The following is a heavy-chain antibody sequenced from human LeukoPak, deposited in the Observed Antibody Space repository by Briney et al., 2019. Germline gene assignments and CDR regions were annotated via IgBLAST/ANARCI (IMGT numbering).Heavy chain of an antibody. D-gene: IGHD6-19*01. CDR1: GYSFISSD. CDR3: ARGYKPAYSTGWSIFDY. Sequence: ASVKVSCKASGYSFISSDINWVRQATGQGLEWMGWMNTNSGNTAYAQKFQGRVTMTRNTSVDTAYMELSSLKCDDTAVYYCARGYKPAYSTGWSIFDYWGQGTLVAVSS. CDR2: MNTNSGNT. J-gene: IGHJ4*02. V-gene: IGHV1-8*01.